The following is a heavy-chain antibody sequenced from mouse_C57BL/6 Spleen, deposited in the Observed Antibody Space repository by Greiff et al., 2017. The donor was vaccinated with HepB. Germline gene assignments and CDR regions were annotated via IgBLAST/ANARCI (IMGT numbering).Heavy chain of an antibody. V-gene: IGHV1-55*01. J-gene: IGHJ4*01. CDR1: GYTFTSYW. CDR2: IYPGSGST. CDR3: ARDSYYYGSSYDAMDY. Sequence: QVQLKQPGAELVKPGASVKMSCKASGYTFTSYWITWVKQRPGQGLEWIGDIYPGSGSTNYNEKFKSKATLTVDTSSSTAYMQLSSLTSEDSAVYYCARDSYYYGSSYDAMDYWGQGTSVTVSS. D-gene: IGHD1-1*01.